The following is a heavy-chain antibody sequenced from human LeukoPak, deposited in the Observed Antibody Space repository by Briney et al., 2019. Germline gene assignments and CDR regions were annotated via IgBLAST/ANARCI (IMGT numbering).Heavy chain of an antibody. J-gene: IGHJ6*03. CDR2: IRPDGSDK. V-gene: IGHV3-7*01. Sequence: GGSLRLSCAASGFTFSNYWMGWVRQAPAKGLEWVANIRPDGSDKYYVDSVRGRFTISRDNAKNSLYLQMNSLRAEDTAVYYCARGGVSLGYYYYYYMDVWGKGTTVTVSS. D-gene: IGHD3-3*01. CDR3: ARGGVSLGYYYYYYMDV. CDR1: GFTFSNYW.